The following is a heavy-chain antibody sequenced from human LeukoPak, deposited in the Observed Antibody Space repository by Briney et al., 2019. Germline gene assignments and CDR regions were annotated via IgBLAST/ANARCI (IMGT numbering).Heavy chain of an antibody. Sequence: GGSLRLSCAASGFTFSSYAMTWVRQAPGKGLEWVSVISGSGGNTYYADSVKGQFTISRDNSKNTLYLQMNSLRAEDTAVYYCAKSVKPLFGVVDYWGQGTLVTVSS. CDR3: AKSVKPLFGVVDY. CDR2: ISGSGGNT. D-gene: IGHD3-3*01. J-gene: IGHJ4*02. CDR1: GFTFSSYA. V-gene: IGHV3-23*01.